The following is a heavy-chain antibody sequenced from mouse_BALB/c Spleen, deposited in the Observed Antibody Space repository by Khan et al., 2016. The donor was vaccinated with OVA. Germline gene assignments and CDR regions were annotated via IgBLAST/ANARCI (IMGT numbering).Heavy chain of an antibody. J-gene: IGHJ3*01. Sequence: EVELVESGGDLVRPGGSLKLSCSASGFTFSTYAMSWVRQTPEKRLEWVATISSSGDYIYYPDSVKGRFTISRDTAKSTLYLQMSSLRSEDTAMYYCARHNYGPFAYWGQGTLVTVSA. CDR3: ARHNYGPFAY. CDR1: GFTFSTYA. D-gene: IGHD1-1*01. CDR2: ISSSGDYI. V-gene: IGHV5-9-3*01.